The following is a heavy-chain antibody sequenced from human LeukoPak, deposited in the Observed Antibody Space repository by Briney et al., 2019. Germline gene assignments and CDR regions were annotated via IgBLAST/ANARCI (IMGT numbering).Heavy chain of an antibody. J-gene: IGHJ1*01. CDR2: LYPGDSET. CDR1: GYSFTSNW. CDR3: ARGGSQDIVVVPAATGHFQH. Sequence: GESLKISCKSSGYSFTSNWIGWVRQMPGKGLEWMGILYPGDSETKYSPSFQGQVTISVDKSISTAYLQWSSLKASDTAMYYCARGGSQDIVVVPAATGHFQHWGQGTLVTVSS. V-gene: IGHV5-51*01. D-gene: IGHD2-2*01.